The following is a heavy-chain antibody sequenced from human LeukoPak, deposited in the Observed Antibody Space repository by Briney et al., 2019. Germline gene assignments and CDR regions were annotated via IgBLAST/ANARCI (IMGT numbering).Heavy chain of an antibody. V-gene: IGHV4-4*02. CDR2: IYHSGST. CDR1: GGSISSSNW. D-gene: IGHD6-13*01. Sequence: PSESLSLTCAVSGGSISSSNWWSWVRQPPGKGLEWIGEIYHSGSTNYNPSLKSRVTISVDKSKNQFSLKLSSVTAADTAVYYCARATIAAAKNFDYWGQGTLVTVSS. CDR3: ARATIAAAKNFDY. J-gene: IGHJ4*02.